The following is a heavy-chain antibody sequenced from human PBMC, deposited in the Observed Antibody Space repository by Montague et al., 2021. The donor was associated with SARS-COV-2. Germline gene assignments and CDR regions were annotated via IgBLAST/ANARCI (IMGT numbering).Heavy chain of an antibody. Sequence: SLRLSCAASGFTFSSYAMHWVRQAPGKGLEWVAVISYDGTNAYYVDSGKGRFTISRDNSKNTLYLQMNSLRAEDTAVYYCAREGITAAGKDFDYWGQGTLVTVSS. CDR3: AREGITAAGKDFDY. CDR1: GFTFSSYA. V-gene: IGHV3-30*04. J-gene: IGHJ4*02. CDR2: ISYDGTNA. D-gene: IGHD6-13*01.